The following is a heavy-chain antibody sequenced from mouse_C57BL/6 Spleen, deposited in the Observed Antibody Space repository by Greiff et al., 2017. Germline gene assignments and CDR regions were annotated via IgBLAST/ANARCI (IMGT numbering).Heavy chain of an antibody. CDR3: ARAYYGNLDY. CDR2: ISDGGSYT. V-gene: IGHV5-4*03. CDR1: GFTFSSYA. J-gene: IGHJ2*01. Sequence: DVMLVESGGGLVKPGGSLKLSCAASGFTFSSYAMSWVRQTPEKRLEWVATISDGGSYTYYPDNVKGRFTISRDNAKNNLYLQMSHLKSEDTAMYYCARAYYGNLDYWGQGTTLTVSS. D-gene: IGHD2-10*01.